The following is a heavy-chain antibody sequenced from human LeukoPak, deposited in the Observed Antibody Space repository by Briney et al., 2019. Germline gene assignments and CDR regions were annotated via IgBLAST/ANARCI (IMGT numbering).Heavy chain of an antibody. D-gene: IGHD2-21*01. CDR1: GFTFSDFY. CDR2: ISSSGNTI. J-gene: IGHJ5*02. Sequence: GGSLRLSCAASGFTFSDFYMTWIRQAPGKGLKWVSYISSSGNTIYYADSVKGRFTISRDNAKNSLYLQMNSLRAEDTAVYYCARVRRFPNWFDPWGQGTLVTVSS. CDR3: ARVRRFPNWFDP. V-gene: IGHV3-11*04.